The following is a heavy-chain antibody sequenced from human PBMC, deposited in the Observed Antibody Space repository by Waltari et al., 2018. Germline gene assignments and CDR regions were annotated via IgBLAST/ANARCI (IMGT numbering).Heavy chain of an antibody. CDR1: GFTFSSHW. J-gene: IGHJ1*01. V-gene: IGHV3-7*01. CDR3: ARLIGGTLTEYYQ. Sequence: EVQLMESGGGLVQPGGSLRLSCAASGFTFSSHWMTWVRQAPGKGLEWVANIKEDGSEKYYVESVKGRFTISRDNAKNSLYLQMNRLRVEDAAVYYCARLIGGTLTEYYQWGQGTLVTVPS. D-gene: IGHD1-26*01. CDR2: IKEDGSEK.